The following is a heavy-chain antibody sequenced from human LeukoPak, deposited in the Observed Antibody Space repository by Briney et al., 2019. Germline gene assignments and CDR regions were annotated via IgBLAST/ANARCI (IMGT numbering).Heavy chain of an antibody. D-gene: IGHD3-9*01. J-gene: IGHJ4*02. CDR1: GFTFTSPV. CDR3: AKEPHILTGYYTDYFDF. V-gene: IGHV3-23*01. CDR2: VSGSGHTT. Sequence: PGGSLRLSCAASGFTFTSPVMSWVRQAPGKGLEWVSVVSGSGHTTYYADSVKGRFTVSRDNSKNTVFLQMNSLRAEDTAVYFCAKEPHILTGYYTDYFDFWGQGTLVTVSS.